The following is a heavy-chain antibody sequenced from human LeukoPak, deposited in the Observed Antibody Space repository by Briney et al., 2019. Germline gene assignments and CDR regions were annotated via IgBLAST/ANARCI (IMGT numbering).Heavy chain of an antibody. CDR2: IHPTDGST. V-gene: IGHV1-46*01. CDR1: GYTFSTYY. CDR3: ARANGGGLDY. Sequence: ASVKVSCKTSGYTFSTYYMHWVRQAPGQGLEWLGIIHPTDGSTSYTQKIQGRVTMTRATAPGTVYLELSSLRSEDKAVYWCARANGGGLDYWGQGTLITVSS. J-gene: IGHJ4*02. D-gene: IGHD3-10*01.